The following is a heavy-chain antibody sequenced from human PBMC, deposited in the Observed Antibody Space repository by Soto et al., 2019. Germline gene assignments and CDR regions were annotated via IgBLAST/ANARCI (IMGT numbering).Heavy chain of an antibody. D-gene: IGHD2-15*01. V-gene: IGHV4-39*01. Sequence: SETLSLTCVVSGGSIGNSHSFWGWARQPPGWGLAFLGSVSYCGCPYYNPSLKTRVTVSVATSKNQGSLRARSVTVAETAMYYCVRVVEAATRHTYFDWCVQGIGVNVSS. CDR3: VRVVEAATRHTYFDW. CDR1: GGSIGNSHSF. J-gene: IGHJ4*02. CDR2: VSYCGCP.